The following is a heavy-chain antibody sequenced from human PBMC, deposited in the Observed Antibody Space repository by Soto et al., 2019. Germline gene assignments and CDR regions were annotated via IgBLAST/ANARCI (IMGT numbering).Heavy chain of an antibody. D-gene: IGHD1-26*01. Sequence: GGSLRLSCAASGFTFSSYSMNWVRQAPGKGLEWVSYISGGSNTIYYADSVKGRFTISRDNAITSLYLQMNSLRAEDTAMYYCARDDGSSFRRPFDYWGQGTLVTVSS. J-gene: IGHJ4*02. CDR3: ARDDGSSFRRPFDY. CDR1: GFTFSSYS. CDR2: ISGGSNTI. V-gene: IGHV3-48*01.